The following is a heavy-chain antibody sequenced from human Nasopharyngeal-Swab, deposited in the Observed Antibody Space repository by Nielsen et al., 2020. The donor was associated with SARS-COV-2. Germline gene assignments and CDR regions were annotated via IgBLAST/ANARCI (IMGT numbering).Heavy chain of an antibody. V-gene: IGHV1-8*03. CDR2: MNPNSGST. Sequence: ASVKVSCKASGDTFTSYDINWVRQATGQGLEWMGWMNPNSGSTGYAQKFQGRVTITRNTSISTAYMELSSLRSEDTAVYYCARVYCSSTSCFYGMDVWGQGTTVTVSS. CDR3: ARVYCSSTSCFYGMDV. CDR1: GDTFTSYD. J-gene: IGHJ6*02. D-gene: IGHD2-2*01.